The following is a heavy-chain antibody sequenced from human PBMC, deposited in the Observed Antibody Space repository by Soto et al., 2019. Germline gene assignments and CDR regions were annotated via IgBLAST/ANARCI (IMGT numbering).Heavy chain of an antibody. CDR2: IWYDGSNK. CDR1: GFTFSSYG. V-gene: IGHV3-33*01. J-gene: IGHJ6*02. Sequence: GGSLRLSCAASGFTFSSYGMHWVRQAPGKGLEWVAVIWYDGSNKYYADSVKGRFTISRDNSKNTLYLQMNSLRAEDTAVYYCARDYYGSGSYYINYYYYGMDVWGQGTTVTVSS. CDR3: ARDYYGSGSYYINYYYYGMDV. D-gene: IGHD3-10*01.